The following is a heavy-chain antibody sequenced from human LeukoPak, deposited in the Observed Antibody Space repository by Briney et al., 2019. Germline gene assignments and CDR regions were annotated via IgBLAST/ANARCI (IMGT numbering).Heavy chain of an antibody. CDR2: ISGSGGST. CDR3: ARHGMDV. J-gene: IGHJ6*02. V-gene: IGHV3-23*01. Sequence: GGSLRLSCAASGFTFISYAMNWVRQAPGKGLEWVSTISGSGGSTSYADSVKGRFTISRDNAKNTLYLQMNSLRAEDTAVYYCARHGMDVWGQGTTVTVSS. CDR1: GFTFISYA.